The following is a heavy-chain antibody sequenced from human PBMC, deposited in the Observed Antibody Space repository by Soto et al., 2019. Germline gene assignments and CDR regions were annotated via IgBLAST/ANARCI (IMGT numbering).Heavy chain of an antibody. CDR2: IWYDGSNK. CDR1: GFTFSSYG. Sequence: GGSLRLSCAASGFTFSSYGMHWVRQAPGKGLEWVAVIWYDGSNKYYADSVKGRFTISRDNSKNTLYLQMNSLRAEDTAVYYCARDPSLGGSYWIGFFDYWGQGTLVTVSS. D-gene: IGHD1-26*01. J-gene: IGHJ4*02. CDR3: ARDPSLGGSYWIGFFDY. V-gene: IGHV3-33*01.